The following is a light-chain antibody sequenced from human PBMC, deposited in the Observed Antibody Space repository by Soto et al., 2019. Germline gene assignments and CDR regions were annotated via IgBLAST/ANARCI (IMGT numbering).Light chain of an antibody. Sequence: EIVLTQSPGTLSLSPGERATLSCRATQSVSSNYLAWYQQKPGQAPKLLIYGAFSGATGIPDRFSGSGSGTDFSLTISRLEPEDFAVYYCQQYGSSPRTFGQGTKVEIK. CDR1: QSVSSNY. J-gene: IGKJ1*01. CDR2: GAF. V-gene: IGKV3-20*01. CDR3: QQYGSSPRT.